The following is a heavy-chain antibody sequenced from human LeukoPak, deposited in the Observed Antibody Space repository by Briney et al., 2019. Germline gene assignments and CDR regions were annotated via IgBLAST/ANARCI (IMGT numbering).Heavy chain of an antibody. Sequence: GGSLRLSCAASGFTFSSYSMNWVRQAPGKGLEWVSSISSSSSYIYYADSVKGRFTISRDNAKNSLYLQMNSLRAEDTAVYYCARSRFPGGWYLTADYWGQGTLVTVSS. D-gene: IGHD6-19*01. CDR3: ARSRFPGGWYLTADY. V-gene: IGHV3-21*04. CDR2: ISSSSSYI. CDR1: GFTFSSYS. J-gene: IGHJ4*02.